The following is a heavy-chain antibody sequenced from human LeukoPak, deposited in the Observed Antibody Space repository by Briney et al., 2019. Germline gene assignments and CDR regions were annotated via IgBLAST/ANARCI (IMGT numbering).Heavy chain of an antibody. CDR3: ANFPGTQRGY. D-gene: IGHD5-24*01. CDR2: ISGSSCST. CDR1: GFTFSSYA. V-gene: IGHV3-23*01. J-gene: IGHJ4*02. Sequence: PGGSLRLSCAASGFTFSSYAMSWVRQAPGKGLEWVSTISGSSCSTYYADSVKGRFTISRDNSKNTLYLQMNSLRAEDTAVYSCANFPGTQRGYWAQGTLVPVSS.